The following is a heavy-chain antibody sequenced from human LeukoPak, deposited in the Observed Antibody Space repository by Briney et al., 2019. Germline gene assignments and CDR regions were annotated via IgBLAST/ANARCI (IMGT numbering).Heavy chain of an antibody. Sequence: GGSLRLSCAASGFTVSSNYMSWVRQAPGKGLVWVSRINSDGSSTSYADSVKGRFTISRDNAKNTLHLQMNSLRAEDTAVYYCARGGNYGDPRGGIDYWGQGTLVTVSS. V-gene: IGHV3-74*01. D-gene: IGHD4-17*01. CDR1: GFTVSSNY. CDR3: ARGGNYGDPRGGIDY. J-gene: IGHJ4*02. CDR2: INSDGSST.